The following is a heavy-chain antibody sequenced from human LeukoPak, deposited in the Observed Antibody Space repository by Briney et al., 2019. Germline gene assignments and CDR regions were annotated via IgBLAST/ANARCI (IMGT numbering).Heavy chain of an antibody. D-gene: IGHD2-2*01. J-gene: IGHJ5*02. Sequence: LLKVSCTASGGTFSSYAISWVRQAPGQGLEWMGRIIPILGIANYAQKFQGRVTITADKSTSTAYMELSSLRSEDTAVYYCARDYCSSTSCYANWFDPWAQGTLVTVSS. CDR2: IIPILGIA. CDR3: ARDYCSSTSCYANWFDP. V-gene: IGHV1-69*04. CDR1: GGTFSSYA.